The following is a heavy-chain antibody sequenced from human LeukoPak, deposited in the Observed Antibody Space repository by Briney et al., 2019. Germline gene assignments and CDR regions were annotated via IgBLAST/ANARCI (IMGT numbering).Heavy chain of an antibody. CDR2: ISGSGGDT. J-gene: IGHJ6*03. Sequence: GGSLRLSCAASGFSFSDCAMSWVRQAPGKGLEWVSAISGSGGDTYFADSVKGRFTISRDNSKRTVFLQMDSLRAEDTAVYYCAKDPHFYYYYYMDVWGNGTTVTVSS. CDR1: GFSFSDCA. V-gene: IGHV3-23*01. CDR3: AKDPHFYYYYYMDV.